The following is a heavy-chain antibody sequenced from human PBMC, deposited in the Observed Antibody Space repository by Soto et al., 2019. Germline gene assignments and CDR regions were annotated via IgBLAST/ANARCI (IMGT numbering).Heavy chain of an antibody. Sequence: PGESLKISCKGSGYSFTSYWISWVRQMPGKGLEWMGRIDPSDSYTNYSPSFQGHVTISADKSISTAYLQWSSLKASDTAMYYCARHVPGYSYGSYMDVWGQGTTVTAP. V-gene: IGHV5-10-1*01. CDR1: GYSFTSYW. CDR3: ARHVPGYSYGSYMDV. CDR2: IDPSDSYT. J-gene: IGHJ6*02. D-gene: IGHD5-18*01.